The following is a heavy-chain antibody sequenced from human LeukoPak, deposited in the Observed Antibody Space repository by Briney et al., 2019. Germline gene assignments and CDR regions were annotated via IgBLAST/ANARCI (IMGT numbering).Heavy chain of an antibody. D-gene: IGHD3-3*01. V-gene: IGHV3-7*01. CDR1: GFTFISYW. Sequence: GGSLRLSCAASGFTFISYWMTWVRQAPGKGLEWVANIREDGSEKYYVDSVKGRFTVSRDNAKNSLYLQVNSLRAEDTAVYYCARLNYDFWSGVWEGYYMDVWGKGTTVTVSS. J-gene: IGHJ6*03. CDR2: IREDGSEK. CDR3: ARLNYDFWSGVWEGYYMDV.